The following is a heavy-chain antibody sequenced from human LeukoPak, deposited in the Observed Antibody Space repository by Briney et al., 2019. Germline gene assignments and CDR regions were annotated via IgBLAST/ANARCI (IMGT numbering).Heavy chain of an antibody. CDR2: IAVYNANT. Sequence: ASVKVSCKASGYTFSNYGISWVRQAPGQGLEWMGWIAVYNANTNYAQNLQDRVTMNTDTATSTAYMELRSLRSDDTAMYYCARDFAGLFDYWGQGTLVTVSS. J-gene: IGHJ4*02. CDR1: GYTFSNYG. V-gene: IGHV1-18*01. D-gene: IGHD2-21*01. CDR3: ARDFAGLFDY.